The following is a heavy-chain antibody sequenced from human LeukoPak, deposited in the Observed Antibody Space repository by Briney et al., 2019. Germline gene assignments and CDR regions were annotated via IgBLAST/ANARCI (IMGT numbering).Heavy chain of an antibody. J-gene: IGHJ6*04. V-gene: IGHV3-33*01. D-gene: IGHD3-10*01. CDR3: ASLHYYGSGSSSYYYGMDV. Sequence: GRSLRLSCAASGFTFSSYGMHWVRQAPGKRLEWVAVIWYDGSNKYYADSVKGRFTISRDHSKNTLYLQMNSLRAEDTAVYYCASLHYYGSGSSSYYYGMDVWGKGTTVTVSS. CDR2: IWYDGSNK. CDR1: GFTFSSYG.